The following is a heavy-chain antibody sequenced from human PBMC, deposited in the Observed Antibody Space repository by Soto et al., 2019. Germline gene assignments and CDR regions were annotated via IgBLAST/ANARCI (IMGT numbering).Heavy chain of an antibody. D-gene: IGHD3-3*01. CDR3: ARGITIFGVVMEPNNWFDP. CDR2: IYYSGST. Sequence: SETLSLTCTVSGGSISSYYWSWIRQPPGKGLEWIGYIYYSGSTNYNPSLKSRVTISVDTSKNQFSLKLSSVTAADTAVYYCARGITIFGVVMEPNNWFDPWGQGTRVTVAS. J-gene: IGHJ5*02. V-gene: IGHV4-59*01. CDR1: GGSISSYY.